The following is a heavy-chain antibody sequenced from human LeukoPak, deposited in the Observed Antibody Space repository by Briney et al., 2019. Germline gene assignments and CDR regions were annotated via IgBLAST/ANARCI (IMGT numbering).Heavy chain of an antibody. D-gene: IGHD2-15*01. J-gene: IGHJ5*02. V-gene: IGHV4-4*02. Sequence: SGTLSLTCAVSGGSISSSNWWSWVRQPPGKGLEWIGEIYHSGSTNYNPSLKSRVTISVDKSKNQFSLKLSSVTAADTAVYYCARLKTIVVVVAATRRDWFDPWGQGTLVTVSS. CDR2: IYHSGST. CDR1: GGSISSSNW. CDR3: ARLKTIVVVVAATRRDWFDP.